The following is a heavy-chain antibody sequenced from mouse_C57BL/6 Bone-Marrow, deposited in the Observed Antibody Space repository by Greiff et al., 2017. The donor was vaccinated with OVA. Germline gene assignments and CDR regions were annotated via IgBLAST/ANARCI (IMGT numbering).Heavy chain of an antibody. CDR3: ARGLWAWFAY. J-gene: IGHJ3*01. Sequence: QVQLQQPGAELVKPGASVKLSCKASGYTFTSSWMHWVKQRPGQGLEWIGMIHPNSGSTNYNEKFKSKATLTVDKSSSTAYMQLSSLASEDSAVYYCARGLWAWFAYWGQGTLVTVSA. V-gene: IGHV1-64*01. D-gene: IGHD1-1*01. CDR1: GYTFTSSW. CDR2: IHPNSGST.